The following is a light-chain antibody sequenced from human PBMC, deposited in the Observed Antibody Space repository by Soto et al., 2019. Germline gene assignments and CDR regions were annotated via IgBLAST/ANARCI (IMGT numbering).Light chain of an antibody. J-gene: IGKJ1*01. CDR1: QSVSSSY. V-gene: IGKV3-20*01. CDR3: QQYGSSPKT. Sequence: DIVLTQSPGTLSLSLGERATLSCRASQSVSSSYLAWYQQKPGQAPRLLIYGASSRATGIPDRFSGSGSGTDFTLTISRLEPEGFAVYYCQQYGSSPKTFGQGTKVDI. CDR2: GAS.